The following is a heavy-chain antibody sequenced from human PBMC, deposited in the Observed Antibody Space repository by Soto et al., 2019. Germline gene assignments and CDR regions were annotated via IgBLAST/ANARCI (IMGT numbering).Heavy chain of an antibody. D-gene: IGHD3-10*01. CDR3: ARLWFGKPPGYLDY. CDR2: IYTSGNS. J-gene: IGHJ4*02. V-gene: IGHV4-4*07. CDR1: GGSIRNYY. Sequence: QVQLQESGPGLVKPSETLSLTCSVSGGSIRNYYWNWIRQPAGKGLEWIGRIYTSGNSDYNPSLKSRVTMSAYTSTNQLYLRLSSVTAADSAVYYCARLWFGKPPGYLDYWGQGIRVTISS.